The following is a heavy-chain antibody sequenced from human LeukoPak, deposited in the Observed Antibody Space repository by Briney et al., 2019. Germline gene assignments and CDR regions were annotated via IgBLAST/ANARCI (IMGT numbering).Heavy chain of an antibody. CDR2: INPNSGGT. Sequence: ASVKVSCKPSLVTFTGYYMHWVRQAPGQGLEWMGWINPNSGGTNYAQRFQGRVTMTRDTSISTAYMELSRLRSDDTAVYYCASCSGGSCYLNFDYWGQGTLVTVSS. CDR1: LVTFTGYY. CDR3: ASCSGGSCYLNFDY. D-gene: IGHD2-15*01. J-gene: IGHJ4*02. V-gene: IGHV1-2*02.